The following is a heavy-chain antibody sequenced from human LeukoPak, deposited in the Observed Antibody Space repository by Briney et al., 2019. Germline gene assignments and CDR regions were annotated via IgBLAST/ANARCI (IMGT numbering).Heavy chain of an antibody. Sequence: SETLSLTCTVSGYSISSGYYWGWIRQPPGKGLEWIGSIYHSGSTFYNPSLKSRVTISVDTSKNQFSLKLGSVTAADTAVYYCARRVYTYGDFDYWGQGTLVTVSS. CDR3: ARRVYTYGDFDY. V-gene: IGHV4-38-2*02. D-gene: IGHD5-18*01. J-gene: IGHJ4*02. CDR1: GYSISSGYY. CDR2: IYHSGST.